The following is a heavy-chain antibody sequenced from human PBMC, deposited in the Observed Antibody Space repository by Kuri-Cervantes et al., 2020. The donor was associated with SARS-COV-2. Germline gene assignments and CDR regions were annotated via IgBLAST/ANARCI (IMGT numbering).Heavy chain of an antibody. J-gene: IGHJ6*02. D-gene: IGHD2-2*01. V-gene: IGHV3-15*07. CDR1: GFTFSNAW. CDR2: IKSKTDGGTT. Sequence: GGSLRLSCAASGFTFSNAWMNWVRQAPGKGLEWVGRIKSKTDGGTTDYAAPVKGRFTISRDDSKSTLYLQMNSLKTEDTAVYYCTTGSDCSSTSCYATPPYYYYGMDVWGQGTTVTVSS. CDR3: TTGSDCSSTSCYATPPYYYYGMDV.